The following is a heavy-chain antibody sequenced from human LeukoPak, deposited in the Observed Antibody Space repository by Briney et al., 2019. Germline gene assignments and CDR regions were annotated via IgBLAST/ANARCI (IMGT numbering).Heavy chain of an antibody. V-gene: IGHV3-30*02. CDR2: IRYDGSNK. Sequence: GGSLRLSCAASGFTFSNYGMHWVRQAPGKGLEWVAFIRYDGSNKYYADSVKGRFTISRDNAKNSLYLQMNSLRAEDTAVYYCARDSGNYLDAFDIWGQGTMVTVSS. CDR3: ARDSGNYLDAFDI. CDR1: GFTFSNYG. J-gene: IGHJ3*02. D-gene: IGHD1-7*01.